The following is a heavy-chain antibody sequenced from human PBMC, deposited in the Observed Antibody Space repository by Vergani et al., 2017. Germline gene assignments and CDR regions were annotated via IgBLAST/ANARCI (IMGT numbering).Heavy chain of an antibody. V-gene: IGHV3-23*01. CDR2: ISGSGGST. Sequence: EVQLLESGGGLVQPGGSLRLSCAASGITFWKFGMHWVRQGPGKGLEWVSAISGSGGSTYYADSVKGRFTISRDNSKNTLYLQMNSLRAEDTAVYYCAKVLDDSSSWYGGFDYWDEGTLVTVSS. CDR3: AKVLDDSSSWYGGFDY. CDR1: GITFWKFG. D-gene: IGHD6-13*01. J-gene: IGHJ4*02.